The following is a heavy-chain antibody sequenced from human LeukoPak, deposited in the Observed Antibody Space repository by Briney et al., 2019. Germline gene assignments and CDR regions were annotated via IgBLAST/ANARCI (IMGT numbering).Heavy chain of an antibody. CDR2: INLNSGGT. CDR1: GYTFAAYY. Sequence: ASVKVSCKTSGYTFAAYYMHWVRQAPGQGLEWMGWINLNSGGTNYAQKFQGRVTMTRDTSISTAYMQLSSLRSDDTAVYYCARDLNTPSLDFWGQGTLVTVSS. J-gene: IGHJ4*02. V-gene: IGHV1-2*02. CDR3: ARDLNTPSLDF. D-gene: IGHD6-6*01.